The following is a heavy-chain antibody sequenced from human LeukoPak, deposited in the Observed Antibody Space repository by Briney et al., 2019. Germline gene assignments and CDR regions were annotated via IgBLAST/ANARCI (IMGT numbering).Heavy chain of an antibody. Sequence: PGGSLRLSCAASGFTVSSTYMTWVRQAPGKGLEWVSVIYLGGRTEYADSVKGRFTISRDNSKNMLYLQMNSLRVADTAVYYCARDLAAVAGPHWYFDLWGRGTLVTVSS. J-gene: IGHJ2*01. CDR3: ARDLAAVAGPHWYFDL. D-gene: IGHD6-19*01. CDR2: IYLGGRT. CDR1: GFTVSSTY. V-gene: IGHV3-66*01.